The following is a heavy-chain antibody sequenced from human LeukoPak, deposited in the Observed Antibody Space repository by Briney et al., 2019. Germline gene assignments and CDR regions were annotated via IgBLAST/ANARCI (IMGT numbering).Heavy chain of an antibody. D-gene: IGHD2-15*01. J-gene: IGHJ4*02. Sequence: GASVKVSCKASGYTFTSYAMHWVRQAPGQRLEWMGWINAGNGNTKYSQELQGRVTITRDTSASTAYMELSSLRSEDMAVYYCARDRFSGQRSVVAATLAYWGQGTLVTVSS. CDR3: ARDRFSGQRSVVAATLAY. CDR1: GYTFTSYA. V-gene: IGHV1-3*03. CDR2: INAGNGNT.